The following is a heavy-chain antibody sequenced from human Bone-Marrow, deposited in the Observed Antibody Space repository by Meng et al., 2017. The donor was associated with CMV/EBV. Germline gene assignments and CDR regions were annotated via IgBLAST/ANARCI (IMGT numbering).Heavy chain of an antibody. V-gene: IGHV4-31*03. J-gene: IGHJ4*02. CDR1: GGSISSGGYY. CDR2: IYYSGST. Sequence: LRLSCTVSGGSISSGGYYWSWIRQHPGKGLEWIGYIYYSGSTYYNPSLKSRVTISVDTSKNQFSLKLSSVTAADTAVYYCASITIFGVAKFDYWGQGTLVTVSS. D-gene: IGHD3-3*01. CDR3: ASITIFGVAKFDY.